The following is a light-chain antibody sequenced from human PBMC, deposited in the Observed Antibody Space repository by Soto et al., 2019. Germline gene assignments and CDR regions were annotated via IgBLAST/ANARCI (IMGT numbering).Light chain of an antibody. J-gene: IGKJ4*01. V-gene: IGKV3-11*01. CDR1: QSVSSY. CDR2: DAS. CDR3: QQRSNWPPRLT. Sequence: EIVLTQSPATLSLSPGERATLSCRASQSVSSYLAWYQQKPGQAPRLLIYDASNRATGIPARFSGSGSGTDFTLTISSLGPEDFAVYYCQQRSNWPPRLTFGGGTNVEIK.